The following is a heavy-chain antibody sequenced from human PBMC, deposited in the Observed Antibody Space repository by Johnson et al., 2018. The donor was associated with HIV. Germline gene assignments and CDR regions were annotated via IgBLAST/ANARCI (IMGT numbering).Heavy chain of an antibody. CDR3: AKEGRDCTGGVCYSLAFDI. CDR2: ISYDGSNK. J-gene: IGHJ3*02. CDR1: GFTFSSYG. Sequence: QVHLVESGGGVVQPGRSLRLSCAASGFTFSSYGMHWVRQAPGKGLEWVAVISYDGSNKYYADSVKGRFTISRDNSKNTLYLQMNSLRAEDTAVYYCAKEGRDCTGGVCYSLAFDIWGQGTMVTVSS. V-gene: IGHV3-30*18. D-gene: IGHD2-8*02.